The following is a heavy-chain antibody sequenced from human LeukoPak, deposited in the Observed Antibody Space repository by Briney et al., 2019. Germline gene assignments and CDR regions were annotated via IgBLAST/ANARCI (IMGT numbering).Heavy chain of an antibody. J-gene: IGHJ3*02. V-gene: IGHV1-18*01. CDR2: ISAYNGNT. D-gene: IGHD3-22*01. CDR3: ATNDEGYYYDSSGEDAFDI. CDR1: GYTFTSYG. Sequence: ASVKVSCKASGYTFTSYGISWVRQAPGQGLEWMGWISAYNGNTNYAQKLQGRVTMTTDTSTSTAYMELRSPRSDDTAVYYCATNDEGYYYDSSGEDAFDIWGQGTMVTVSS.